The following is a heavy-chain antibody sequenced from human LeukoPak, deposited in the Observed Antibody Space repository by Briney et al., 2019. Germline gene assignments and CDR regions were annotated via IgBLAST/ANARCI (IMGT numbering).Heavy chain of an antibody. Sequence: SETLSLTCTVSGGSLSSYYWSWIRQPPGKGLEWIGEINHSGSTNYNPSLKSRVTISVDTSKKQFSLKLRSVTAADTAVYYCARGSGSGIWGQGTMVTVSS. D-gene: IGHD6-25*01. CDR2: INHSGST. CDR1: GGSLSSYY. J-gene: IGHJ3*02. CDR3: ARGSGSGI. V-gene: IGHV4-34*01.